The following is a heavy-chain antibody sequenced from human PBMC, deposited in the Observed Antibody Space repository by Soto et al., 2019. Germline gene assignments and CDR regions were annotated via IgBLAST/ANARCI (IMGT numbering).Heavy chain of an antibody. CDR3: ARIRSSYVGCLDP. Sequence: SETMSLTCSVSGGYITKYHWTWIRQPPGRGLEWIAYINDSGSANYSPSLKSRVTMSVDTSKNQFSLKLRSVTAADTAVYYCARIRSSYVGCLDPWGQGILVTVAS. CDR1: GGYITKYH. V-gene: IGHV4-59*01. D-gene: IGHD2-2*01. CDR2: INDSGSA. J-gene: IGHJ5*02.